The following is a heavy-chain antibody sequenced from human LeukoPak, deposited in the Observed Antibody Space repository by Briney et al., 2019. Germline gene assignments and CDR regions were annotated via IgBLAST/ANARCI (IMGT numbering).Heavy chain of an antibody. CDR3: ARDPGD. D-gene: IGHD3-10*01. J-gene: IGHJ4*02. Sequence: PSETLSLTCSVSGGPNSRYHWLWLPQPPGKGLEWSGYIYYSGSTNYNPSLMSRVTISVETSMNQFSLKLSSVTAADTAVYYCARDPGDWGQGTRVTVTS. CDR2: IYYSGST. V-gene: IGHV4-59*13. CDR1: GGPNSRYH.